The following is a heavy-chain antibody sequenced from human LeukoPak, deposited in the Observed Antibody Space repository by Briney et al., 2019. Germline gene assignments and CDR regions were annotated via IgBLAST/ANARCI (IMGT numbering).Heavy chain of an antibody. Sequence: GGSLRLSCVASGFTFGSYRMHWVRQAPGEGLVWVSRINYDGTSTTYADSVKGRFTVSRDNGKKTVSLQINSLRPDDTAVYYCAREANTAFDYWGQGTLVTVSS. CDR1: GFTFGSYR. J-gene: IGHJ4*02. V-gene: IGHV3-74*01. D-gene: IGHD2/OR15-2a*01. CDR3: AREANTAFDY. CDR2: INYDGTST.